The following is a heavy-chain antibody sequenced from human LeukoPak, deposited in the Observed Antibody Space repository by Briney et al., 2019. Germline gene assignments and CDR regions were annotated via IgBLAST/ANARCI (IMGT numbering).Heavy chain of an antibody. Sequence: ASVKVSREASVYTFTGYYMHWVRQAPGQGLGWMGWINPNSGGTNYAQKFQGRVTMTRDTSTSTAYMELSRLRSDDTTVYYCAREEFVGYCSSTSCYRVLDYWGQGTLVTVSS. J-gene: IGHJ4*02. CDR3: AREEFVGYCSSTSCYRVLDY. CDR1: VYTFTGYY. D-gene: IGHD2-2*01. CDR2: INPNSGGT. V-gene: IGHV1-2*02.